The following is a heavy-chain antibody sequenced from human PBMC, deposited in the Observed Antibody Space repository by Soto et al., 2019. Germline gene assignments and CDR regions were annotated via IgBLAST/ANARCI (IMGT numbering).Heavy chain of an antibody. CDR2: IDPSDSYT. D-gene: IGHD1-1*01. CDR1: GYSFTSYW. V-gene: IGHV5-10-1*01. CDR3: ARHTRSNWNDEFFYYYYGMDV. Sequence: GESLKISCKGSGYSFTSYWISWVRQMPGKGLEWMGRIDPSDSYTNYSPSFQGHVTISADKSISTAYLQWSSLKASGTAMYYCARHTRSNWNDEFFYYYYGMDVWGQGTTVTVSS. J-gene: IGHJ6*02.